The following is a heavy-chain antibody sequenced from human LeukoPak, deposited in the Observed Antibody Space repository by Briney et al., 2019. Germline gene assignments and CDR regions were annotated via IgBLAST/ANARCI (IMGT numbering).Heavy chain of an antibody. J-gene: IGHJ4*02. V-gene: IGHV4-4*07. CDR2: IYTSGST. Sequence: SETLSLTCTVSGGSISTYYWSWIRQPAGKGLEWIGRIYTSGSTNYNPSLKSRVTISVDTSKNQFSLKLNSVTAADTAVYYCARERFGGPSDYWGQGTLVTVSS. CDR1: GGSISTYY. D-gene: IGHD3-10*01. CDR3: ARERFGGPSDY.